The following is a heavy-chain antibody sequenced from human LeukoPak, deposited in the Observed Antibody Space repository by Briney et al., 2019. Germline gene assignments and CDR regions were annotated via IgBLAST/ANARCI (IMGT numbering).Heavy chain of an antibody. CDR1: GFTVSSNY. D-gene: IGHD2-8*01. Sequence: PGGSLRLSCAASGFTVSSNYMSWVRQAPGKGLEWVSGINWNGGSTGYADSVKGRFTISRDNAKNSLYLQMNSLRAEDTALYYCARVPLMVYDNWFDPWGQGTLVTVSS. J-gene: IGHJ5*02. CDR2: INWNGGST. V-gene: IGHV3-20*04. CDR3: ARVPLMVYDNWFDP.